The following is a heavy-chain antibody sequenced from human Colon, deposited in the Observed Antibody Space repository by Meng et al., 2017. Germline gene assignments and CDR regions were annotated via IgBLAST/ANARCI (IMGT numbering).Heavy chain of an antibody. J-gene: IGHJ4*02. Sequence: QHRESRPGLSGSAVTPPPISVLSVSSARIPDHQGGWVWQTPGKGLEWIGYARIDYANTNYNPSLKSRVNVSLDTSKNQFSLNVRSVTAADTAVYYCARDYWGSLDFWGQGILVTVSS. CDR1: VSSARIPDHQ. V-gene: IGHV4-61*08. CDR2: ARIDYANT. CDR3: ARDYWGSLDF. D-gene: IGHD3-16*01.